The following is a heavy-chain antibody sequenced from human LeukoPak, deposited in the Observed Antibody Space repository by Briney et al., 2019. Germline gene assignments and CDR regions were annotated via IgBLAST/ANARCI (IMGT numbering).Heavy chain of an antibody. V-gene: IGHV4-34*01. CDR1: GGSFSGYY. Sequence: MPSETLSLTCAVYGGSFSGYYWSWIRQPPGKGLEWIGEINHSGSTNYNPSLKRRVPISVDTSKNQFSLKLSSVTAADTAVYYCARDLASETYDSSGYYDYWGQGPLVPVSS. CDR2: INHSGST. D-gene: IGHD3-22*01. J-gene: IGHJ4*02. CDR3: ARDLASETYDSSGYYDY.